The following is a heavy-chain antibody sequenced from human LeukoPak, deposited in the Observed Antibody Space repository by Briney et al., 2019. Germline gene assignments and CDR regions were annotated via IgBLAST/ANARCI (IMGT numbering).Heavy chain of an antibody. D-gene: IGHD4/OR15-4a*01. CDR2: INHSAST. V-gene: IGHV4-34*01. J-gene: IGHJ4*02. Sequence: SETLSLTRAVYGGSLSGYYWSWIRQPPAKGLEWIGEINHSASTNHTPSLQTRVTISVDTSKCQFSLKLSSVTAADTAVYYCARVPEVLFDYWGQGTLVTVSS. CDR1: GGSLSGYY. CDR3: ARVPEVLFDY.